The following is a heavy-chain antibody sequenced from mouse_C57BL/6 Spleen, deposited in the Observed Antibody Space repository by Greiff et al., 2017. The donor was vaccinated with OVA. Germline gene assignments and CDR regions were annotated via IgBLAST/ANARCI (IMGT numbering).Heavy chain of an antibody. CDR2: IDPANGNT. CDR3: ARNYGSSWFAY. Sequence: VQLQQPGTELVKPGASVKLSCKASGYTFTSYWMHWVKQRPEQGLEWIGRIDPANGNTKYAPKFQGKATITADTSSNTAYLQLSSLTSEDTAIYYCARNYGSSWFAYWGQGTLVTVSA. D-gene: IGHD1-1*01. J-gene: IGHJ3*01. CDR1: GYTFTSYW. V-gene: IGHV14-3*01.